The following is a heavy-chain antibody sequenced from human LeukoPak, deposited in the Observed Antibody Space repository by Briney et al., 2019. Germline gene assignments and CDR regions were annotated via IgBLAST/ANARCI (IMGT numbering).Heavy chain of an antibody. CDR1: GYSSTSYW. D-gene: IGHD4-17*01. V-gene: IGHV5-51*01. CDR2: IYPGESDT. J-gene: IGHJ4*02. CDR3: ARYGDYPDY. Sequence: AESLKISCKAAGYSSTSYWIGWVRHMPGKGLEWMGIIYPGESDTRYSPSFQGQITISADKFISTAYLQWSSLKASDTAMDYCARYGDYPDYWGQGTLVTVSS.